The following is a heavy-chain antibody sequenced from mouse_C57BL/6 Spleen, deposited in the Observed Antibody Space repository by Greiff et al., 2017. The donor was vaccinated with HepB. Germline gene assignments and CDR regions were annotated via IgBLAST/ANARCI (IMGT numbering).Heavy chain of an antibody. CDR2: INPSNGGT. V-gene: IGHV1-53*01. Sequence: VQLQQPGTELVKPGASVKLSCKASGYTFTSYWMHWVKQRPGQGLEWIGNINPSNGGTNYNEKFKSKATLTVDKSSSTAYMQLSSLTSEDSAVYYCASPIYYYGSSYVRVYFDYWGQGTTLTVSS. CDR1: GYTFTSYW. CDR3: ASPIYYYGSSYVRVYFDY. D-gene: IGHD1-1*01. J-gene: IGHJ2*01.